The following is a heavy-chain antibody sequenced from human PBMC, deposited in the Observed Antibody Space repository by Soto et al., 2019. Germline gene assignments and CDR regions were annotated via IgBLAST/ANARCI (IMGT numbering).Heavy chain of an antibody. V-gene: IGHV3-74*01. Sequence: GGSLRLSCAASGFNFSNHWMHWVRQRPAEGLVWVSRITSDGKSKAYAESVKGRFAISRDNAKNTLYLQMNGLTAEDTAVYYCARESGDWPLNWFDPWGHGTLVTVSS. CDR1: GFNFSNHW. J-gene: IGHJ5*02. CDR3: ARESGDWPLNWFDP. CDR2: ITSDGKSK. D-gene: IGHD2-21*02.